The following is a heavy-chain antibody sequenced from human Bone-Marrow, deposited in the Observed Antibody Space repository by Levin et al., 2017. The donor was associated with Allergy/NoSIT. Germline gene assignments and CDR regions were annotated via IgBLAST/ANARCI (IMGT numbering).Heavy chain of an antibody. D-gene: IGHD3-3*01. CDR1: GFTFSSYE. V-gene: IGHV3-48*03. J-gene: IGHJ5*02. CDR2: ISSSGSTI. Sequence: GGSLRLSCAASGFTFSSYEMNWVRQAPGKGLEWVSYISSSGSTIYYADSVKGRFTISRDNAKNSLYLQMNSLRAEDTAVYYCARAVTIFGVTGGWFDPWGQGTLVTVSS. CDR3: ARAVTIFGVTGGWFDP.